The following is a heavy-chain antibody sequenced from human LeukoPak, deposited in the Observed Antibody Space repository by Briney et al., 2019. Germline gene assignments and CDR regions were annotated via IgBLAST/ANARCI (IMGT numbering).Heavy chain of an antibody. D-gene: IGHD1-26*01. CDR1: GGSISSSSYY. J-gene: IGHJ4*02. CDR2: IYYSGST. V-gene: IGHV4-39*01. CDR3: ARVQRWELLSAAYYFDY. Sequence: SETLSLTCTVSGGSISSSSYYCGWIRQPPGKGLEWIGSIYYSGSTYYNPSLKSRVTISVDTSKNQFSLKLSSVTAADTAVYYCARVQRWELLSAAYYFDYWGQGTLVTVSS.